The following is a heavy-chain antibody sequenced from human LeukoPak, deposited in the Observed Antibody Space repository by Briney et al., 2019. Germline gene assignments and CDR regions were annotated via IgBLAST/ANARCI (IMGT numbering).Heavy chain of an antibody. CDR1: GFTFGNSG. CDR2: ISYDGSNK. V-gene: IGHV3-30*18. J-gene: IGHJ4*02. CDR3: AKDVAAVGTIPDY. Sequence: GGSLRLSCAASGFTFGNSGMHWVHQAPGKGLEWVAVISYDGSNKQYVDSVKGRFTISRDNSKNTLYLQMNSLRAEDTAVYYCAKDVAAVGTIPDYWGQGTLVTVSS. D-gene: IGHD6-13*01.